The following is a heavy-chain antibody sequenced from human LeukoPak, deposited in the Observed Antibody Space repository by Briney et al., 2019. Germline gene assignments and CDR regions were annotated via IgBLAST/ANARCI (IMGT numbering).Heavy chain of an antibody. CDR1: GFTFSSYW. V-gene: IGHV3-7*01. CDR3: ASGTQNYDFWSGYFLGVFDY. CDR2: IKQDGSGK. J-gene: IGHJ4*02. Sequence: GGSLRLSCAASGFTFSSYWMSWVRQAPGKGLEWVANIKQDGSGKYYVDSVKGRFTISRDNAKNSLYLQMNSLRAEDTAVYYCASGTQNYDFWSGYFLGVFDYWGQGTLVTVSS. D-gene: IGHD3-3*01.